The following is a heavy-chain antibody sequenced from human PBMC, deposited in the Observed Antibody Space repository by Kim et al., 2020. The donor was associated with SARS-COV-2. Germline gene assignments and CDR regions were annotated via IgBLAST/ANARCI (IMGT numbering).Heavy chain of an antibody. J-gene: IGHJ5*02. CDR3: ARGGGYSYGYIDP. D-gene: IGHD5-18*01. Sequence: GGSLRLSCAASGFTFSNYWMHWVRQAPGKGLVWVSRINSDGSSTSYADSVKGRFTISRDNAKNTLYLQINSLRAEDTAVYYCARGGGYSYGYIDPWGQGSLVTVSS. CDR2: INSDGSST. CDR1: GFTFSNYW. V-gene: IGHV3-74*01.